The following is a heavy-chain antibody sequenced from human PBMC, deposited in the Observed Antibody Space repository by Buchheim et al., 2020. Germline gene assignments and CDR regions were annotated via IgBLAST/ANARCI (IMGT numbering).Heavy chain of an antibody. CDR2: INHSGST. Sequence: QVQLQQWGAGLLKPSETLSLTCAVYGGSFSGYYWSWIRQPPGKGLEWIGEINHSGSTNYNPSLKSRVTISENPSKNQFSLKLGSVTAADTAVYYCARDSTSSSCPMDVWGQGTT. CDR1: GGSFSGYY. J-gene: IGHJ6*02. D-gene: IGHD6-13*01. V-gene: IGHV4-34*01. CDR3: ARDSTSSSCPMDV.